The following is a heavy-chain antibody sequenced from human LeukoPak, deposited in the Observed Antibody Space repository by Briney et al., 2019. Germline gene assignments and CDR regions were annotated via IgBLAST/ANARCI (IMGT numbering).Heavy chain of an antibody. CDR1: GDSISSYY. Sequence: PSETLSLTCTVSGDSISSYYWSWIRQPPGKELEWIGYIYYSGSTNYNPSLKSRVTISVDTSKNQFSLKLSSVTAADTAVYYCARGRAWYMDYWGQGTLVTVSS. V-gene: IGHV4-59*01. D-gene: IGHD6-19*01. CDR3: ARGRAWYMDY. CDR2: IYYSGST. J-gene: IGHJ4*02.